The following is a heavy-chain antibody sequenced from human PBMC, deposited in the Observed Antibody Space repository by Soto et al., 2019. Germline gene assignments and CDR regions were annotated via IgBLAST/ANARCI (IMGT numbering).Heavy chain of an antibody. V-gene: IGHV1-24*01. D-gene: IGHD3-9*01. J-gene: IGHJ4*02. CDR1: GYTLTELS. CDR2: FDPEDGET. Sequence: QVQLVQSGAEVKKPGASVKVSCKVSGYTLTELSMHWVRQAPGKGLEWMGGFDPEDGETIYAQKFQGRVTMTEDTSTEAAYTELRSLRSEKTDVYYCAPGPLAEAAGHFDWLLFHGLRFDYWGQGTLVTVSS. CDR3: APGPLAEAAGHFDWLLFHGLRFDY.